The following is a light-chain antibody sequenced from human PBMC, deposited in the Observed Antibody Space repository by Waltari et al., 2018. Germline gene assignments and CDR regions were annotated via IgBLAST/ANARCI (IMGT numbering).Light chain of an antibody. Sequence: DIQMTQSPSSLSASVGDRVTITCRASQSISSYLNWYQQKPGKGPKLLSYAASSLQSGVPSRFSGSGSGTDFTLTISSLQPEDFATYYCQQSYSTPLTFGGGTKVEIK. CDR1: QSISSY. V-gene: IGKV1-39*01. J-gene: IGKJ4*01. CDR3: QQSYSTPLT. CDR2: AAS.